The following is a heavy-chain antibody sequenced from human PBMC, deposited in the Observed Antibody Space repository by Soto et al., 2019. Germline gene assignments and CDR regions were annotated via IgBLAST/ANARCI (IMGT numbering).Heavy chain of an antibody. CDR2: ISYDGSNK. CDR3: ASPENTFGGVIL. Sequence: GGSLRLSCAASGFTFSSYAMHWVRQAPGKGLEWVAVISYDGSNKYYADSVKGRFTISRDNSKNTLYLQMNSLRAGDTAVYYCASPENTFGGVILWGQGTLVTVSS. CDR1: GFTFSSYA. J-gene: IGHJ4*02. V-gene: IGHV3-30-3*01. D-gene: IGHD3-16*01.